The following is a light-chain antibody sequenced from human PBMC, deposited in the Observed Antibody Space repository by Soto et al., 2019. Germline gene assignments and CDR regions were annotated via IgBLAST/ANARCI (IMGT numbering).Light chain of an antibody. J-gene: IGKJ1*01. CDR3: QQYGTSPWT. CDR2: DAS. Sequence: EIVLTQSPDTLSLSPGERATLSCRASQSVSGYLGWYQQKPGQAPRLLIYDASNRAYGVPARFRGSGSGTDFTLTISRLEPEDFAVYYCQQYGTSPWTFGQGTKVDIK. CDR1: QSVSGY. V-gene: IGKV3-20*01.